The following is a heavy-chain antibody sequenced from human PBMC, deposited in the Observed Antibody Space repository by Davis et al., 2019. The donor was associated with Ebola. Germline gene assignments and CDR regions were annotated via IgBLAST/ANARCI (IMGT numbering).Heavy chain of an antibody. Sequence: GGSLRLSCAASGFTFSSYSMNWVRQAPGKGLEWVSSISSSSSYIYYADSVKGRFTISRDNSKNTLYLQMNSLRAEDTAVYYCAKLGTMVRGVNCWGQGTLVTVSS. D-gene: IGHD3-10*01. J-gene: IGHJ4*02. CDR1: GFTFSSYS. V-gene: IGHV3-21*01. CDR3: AKLGTMVRGVNC. CDR2: ISSSSSYI.